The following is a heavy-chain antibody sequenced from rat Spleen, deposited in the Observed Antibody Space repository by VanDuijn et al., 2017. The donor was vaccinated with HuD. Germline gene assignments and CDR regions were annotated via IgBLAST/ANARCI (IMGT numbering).Heavy chain of an antibody. J-gene: IGHJ3*01. CDR1: GFSLTSYN. Sequence: QVQLKESGPGLVQPSQTLSLTCTVSGFSLTSYNVHWVRQPTGKGLEWMGVIWTGGSTDYNSTLKSRLSISRDTSKNQVFLKMNSLQTDDTVIYFCARSYGGYTSNWFPYWGQGTLVTVSS. D-gene: IGHD1-11*01. V-gene: IGHV2-30*01. CDR3: ARSYGGYTSNWFPY. CDR2: IWTGGST.